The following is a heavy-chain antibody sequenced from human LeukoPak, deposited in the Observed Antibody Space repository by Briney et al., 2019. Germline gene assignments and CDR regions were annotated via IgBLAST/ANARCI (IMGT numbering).Heavy chain of an antibody. CDR2: ISDSGVST. J-gene: IGHJ4*02. CDR3: ARGSAMVADFAYFDY. CDR1: GFTFSSHA. D-gene: IGHD2-15*01. Sequence: PTGGSLRLSCAASGFTFSSHAMSWVRQAAGKGLEWVSTISDSGVSTYYADSVKGRFTISRDNAKNSLYLQMNSLRAEDTAVYYCARGSAMVADFAYFDYWGQGTLVTVSS. V-gene: IGHV3-23*01.